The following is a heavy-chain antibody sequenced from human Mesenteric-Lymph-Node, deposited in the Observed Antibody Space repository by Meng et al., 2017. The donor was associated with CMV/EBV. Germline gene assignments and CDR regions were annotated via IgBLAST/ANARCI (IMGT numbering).Heavy chain of an antibody. D-gene: IGHD2/OR15-2a*01. J-gene: IGHJ6*02. CDR1: GASVNSGPYY. V-gene: IGHV4-61*01. CDR2: IYYTGST. Sequence: SETLSLTCTVSGASVNSGPYYWTWIRQPPGKELEWIGYIYYTGSTTYNPSLKSRATISVDTSKNQFSMKLSSVTAADTAVFYCVRVLDYTDYFHLDVWGQGTAVTVSS. CDR3: VRVLDYTDYFHLDV.